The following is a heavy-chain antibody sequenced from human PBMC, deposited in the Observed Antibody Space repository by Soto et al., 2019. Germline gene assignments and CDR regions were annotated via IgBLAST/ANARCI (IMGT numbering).Heavy chain of an antibody. V-gene: IGHV1-2*02. Sequence: ASVKVSCKASGYTFTGYYMHWVRQAPGQGLEWMGWINPNSGGTNYAQKFQGRVTMTRDTSISTAYMELSRLRSDDTAVYYCARDGYSSGLGGVDYWGQGTLVTVSS. CDR1: GYTFTGYY. CDR3: ARDGYSSGLGGVDY. J-gene: IGHJ4*02. CDR2: INPNSGGT. D-gene: IGHD6-19*01.